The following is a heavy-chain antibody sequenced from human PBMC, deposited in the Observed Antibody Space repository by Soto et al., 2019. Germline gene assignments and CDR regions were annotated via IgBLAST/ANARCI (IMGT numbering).Heavy chain of an antibody. Sequence: SGGSLRLSCAASGFTFSSYWMHWVRQAPGKGLVWVSRINSDGSSTSYADSVKGRFTISRDNAKNTLYLQMNSLRAEDTAVYYCARGRIVVVPAAMRSYYYYGMDVWGQGTTVTVSS. CDR1: GFTFSSYW. D-gene: IGHD2-2*01. V-gene: IGHV3-74*01. CDR2: INSDGSST. J-gene: IGHJ6*02. CDR3: ARGRIVVVPAAMRSYYYYGMDV.